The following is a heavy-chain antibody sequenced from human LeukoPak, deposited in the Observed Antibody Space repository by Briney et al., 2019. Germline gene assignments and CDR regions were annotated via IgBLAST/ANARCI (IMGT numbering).Heavy chain of an antibody. Sequence: SETLSLTCAVYGGSFSGYYWGWIRQPPGKGLEWIGSIYYSGSTYYNPSLKSRVTISVDTSKNQFSLKLSSVTAADTAVYYCARHEGFWSGYYSTDYFDYWGQGTLVTVSS. D-gene: IGHD3-3*01. V-gene: IGHV4-39*01. CDR2: IYYSGST. J-gene: IGHJ4*02. CDR1: GGSFSGYY. CDR3: ARHEGFWSGYYSTDYFDY.